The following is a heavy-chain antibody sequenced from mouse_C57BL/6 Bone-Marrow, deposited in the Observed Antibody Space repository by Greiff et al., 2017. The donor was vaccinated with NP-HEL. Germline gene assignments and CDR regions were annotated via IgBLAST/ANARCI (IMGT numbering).Heavy chain of an antibody. D-gene: IGHD1-1*01. CDR1: GYTFTSYG. V-gene: IGHV1-81*01. J-gene: IGHJ4*01. Sequence: QVQLKESGAELARPGASVKLSCKASGYTFTSYGISWVKQRTGQGLEWIGEIYPRSGNTYYNEKFKGKATLTADKSSSTAYMELRSLTSEDSAVYFCAREGTTVVMDYWGQGTSVTVAS. CDR2: IYPRSGNT. CDR3: AREGTTVVMDY.